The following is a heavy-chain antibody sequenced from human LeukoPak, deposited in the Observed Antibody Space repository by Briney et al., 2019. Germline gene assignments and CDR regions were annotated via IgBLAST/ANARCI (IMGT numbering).Heavy chain of an antibody. CDR1: GGSFSGYY. J-gene: IGHJ5*02. D-gene: IGHD2-15*01. Sequence: PSETLSLTCAVYGGSFSGYYWSWIRQPPGKGLEWIGEINHSGSTNYNPSLKSRVTISVDTSKNQFSLKLSSVTAADTAVYYCATTVGYCSGGSCSGWFDPWGQGTLVTVSS. CDR2: INHSGST. V-gene: IGHV4-34*01. CDR3: ATTVGYCSGGSCSGWFDP.